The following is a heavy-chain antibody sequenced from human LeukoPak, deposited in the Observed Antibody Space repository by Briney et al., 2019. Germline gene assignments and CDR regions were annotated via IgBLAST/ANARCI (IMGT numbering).Heavy chain of an antibody. V-gene: IGHV1-46*01. Sequence: ASVKVSCKASGYTFTSYYMHWVRQAPGQGLEWMGIINPSGGSTSYAQKFQGRVTMTRDTSTSTVYMELSSLRSEDTAVYYCARDAADSSGYPEYFDYWGQGTLVTVYS. CDR2: INPSGGST. J-gene: IGHJ4*02. CDR3: ARDAADSSGYPEYFDY. CDR1: GYTFTSYY. D-gene: IGHD3-22*01.